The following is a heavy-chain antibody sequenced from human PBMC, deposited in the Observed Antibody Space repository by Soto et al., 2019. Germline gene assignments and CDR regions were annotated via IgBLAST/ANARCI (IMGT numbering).Heavy chain of an antibody. Sequence: QVQLQQWGAGLLKPSETLSLTCAVYGGSFSGYYWSWIRQPPGKGLEWIGEINHSGSTNYNPSLKSRVTISVDTSKNQFSLKLSSVTAADTAVYYCARVRTGNIVVVVAATHFDYWGQGTLVTVSS. CDR1: GGSFSGYY. D-gene: IGHD2-15*01. V-gene: IGHV4-34*01. J-gene: IGHJ4*02. CDR2: INHSGST. CDR3: ARVRTGNIVVVVAATHFDY.